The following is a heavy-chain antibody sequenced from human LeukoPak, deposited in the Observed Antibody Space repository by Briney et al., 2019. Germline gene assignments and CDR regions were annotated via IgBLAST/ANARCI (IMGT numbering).Heavy chain of an antibody. CDR3: ARDRYRQWLAPPNYYGMDV. J-gene: IGHJ6*02. D-gene: IGHD6-19*01. CDR2: ISAHNGNT. V-gene: IGHV1-18*01. Sequence: ASVKVSCKASGYTFTSYGISWVRQAPGQGLEWMGWISAHNGNTNYAQKLQGRVTMTTDTSTSTAYMELRSLRSDDTAVYYCARDRYRQWLAPPNYYGMDVWGQGTTVTVSS. CDR1: GYTFTSYG.